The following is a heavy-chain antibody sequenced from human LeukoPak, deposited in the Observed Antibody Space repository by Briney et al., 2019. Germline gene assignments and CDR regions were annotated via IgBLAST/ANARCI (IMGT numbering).Heavy chain of an antibody. V-gene: IGHV3-7*01. D-gene: IGHD3-3*01. CDR3: ARDSYDFWSGYYNYMDV. J-gene: IGHJ6*03. CDR1: GFTFSSYW. CDR2: IKQDGSEK. Sequence: PGGSLRLSCAASGFTFSSYWMSWVRQAPGKGLEWVANIKQDGSEKYYVGSVKGRFTISRDNAKNSLYLQMNSLRAEDTAVYYCARDSYDFWSGYYNYMDVWGKGTTVTVSS.